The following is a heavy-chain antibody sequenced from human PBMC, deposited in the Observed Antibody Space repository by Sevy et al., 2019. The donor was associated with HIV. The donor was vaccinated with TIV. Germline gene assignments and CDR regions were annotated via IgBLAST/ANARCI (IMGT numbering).Heavy chain of an antibody. Sequence: GGSLRLSCAVSGFSFDSYGMTWVRQAPGKGLEWVSGISGSGTRTYYADSVKGRFSISRDNSKNRLYLQMNSLRNGDTAIYYCAKWGGGHYDPDEIGYYFYYYNMDVWGKGTTVTVSS. J-gene: IGHJ6*03. D-gene: IGHD3-22*01. V-gene: IGHV3-23*01. CDR1: GFSFDSYG. CDR2: ISGSGTRT. CDR3: AKWGGGHYDPDEIGYYFYYYNMDV.